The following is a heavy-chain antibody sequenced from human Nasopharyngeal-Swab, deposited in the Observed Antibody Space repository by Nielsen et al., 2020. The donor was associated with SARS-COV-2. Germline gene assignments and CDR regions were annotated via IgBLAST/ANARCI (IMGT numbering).Heavy chain of an antibody. D-gene: IGHD6-13*01. J-gene: IGHJ5*02. Sequence: VRQAPGKGLEWVANINPDGSVKFYVDSVKGRFTISRDNVYNSVYLQMSSLTAEDTAVYYCAGAIAAAGSSWGQGTLVTVSS. V-gene: IGHV3-7*05. CDR2: INPDGSVK. CDR3: AGAIAAAGSS.